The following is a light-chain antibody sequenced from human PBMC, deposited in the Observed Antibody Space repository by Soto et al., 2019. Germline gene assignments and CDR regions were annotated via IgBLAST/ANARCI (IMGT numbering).Light chain of an antibody. CDR3: CSYAGNSLWV. J-gene: IGLJ3*02. Sequence: QSALTQPRSVSGSPGQSVTISCTGTSSDVGGYNYVSWYQQHPGKAPKLIIYDVSKWPSGVPDRSSGSKSGNTASLTISGLQAEDEADYYCCSYAGNSLWVFGGGTKLTVL. CDR2: DVS. CDR1: SSDVGGYNY. V-gene: IGLV2-11*01.